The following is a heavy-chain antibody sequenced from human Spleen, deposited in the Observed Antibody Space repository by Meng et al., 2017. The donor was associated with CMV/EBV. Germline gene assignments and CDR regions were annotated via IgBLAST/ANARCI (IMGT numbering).Heavy chain of an antibody. Sequence: GYSFTDYYMYWVRQAPGQGLEWIGWINPNSGGTKYAQNFEDRVTMTRDTSISTAYMELSRLRSDDTAVYYCARRYCTNGVCYHWFDPWGQGTLVTVSS. D-gene: IGHD2-8*01. CDR3: ARRYCTNGVCYHWFDP. CDR2: INPNSGGT. V-gene: IGHV1-2*02. J-gene: IGHJ5*02. CDR1: GYSFTDYY.